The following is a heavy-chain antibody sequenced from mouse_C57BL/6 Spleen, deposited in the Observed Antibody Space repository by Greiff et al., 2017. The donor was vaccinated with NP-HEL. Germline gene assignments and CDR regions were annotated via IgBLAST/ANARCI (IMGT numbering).Heavy chain of an antibody. J-gene: IGHJ4*01. Sequence: QVQLQQPGAELVRPGSSVKLSCKASGYTFTSYWMHWVKQRPIQGLEWIGNIDPSDSETHYNQKFKDKATLTVDKSSSTAYMQLSSLTSEDSAVYYCARGGDYDGYYYAMDYWGQGTSVTVSS. CDR3: ARGGDYDGYYYAMDY. V-gene: IGHV1-52*01. D-gene: IGHD2-4*01. CDR1: GYTFTSYW. CDR2: IDPSDSET.